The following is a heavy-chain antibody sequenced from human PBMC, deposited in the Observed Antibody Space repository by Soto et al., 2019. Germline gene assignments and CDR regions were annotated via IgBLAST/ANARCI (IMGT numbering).Heavy chain of an antibody. V-gene: IGHV1-69*12. Sequence: QVQLVQSGAEVKKPGSSVKVSCKASGGTFSSYAISWVRQAPGQGLEWMGGIMPIFGTADYAQKFQGRVTITADESTSTAYMKLSSLRSEDTAVDYCASHYDSSGYYYRGLDYWGQGTLVTVSS. J-gene: IGHJ4*02. CDR1: GGTFSSYA. D-gene: IGHD3-22*01. CDR2: IMPIFGTA. CDR3: ASHYDSSGYYYRGLDY.